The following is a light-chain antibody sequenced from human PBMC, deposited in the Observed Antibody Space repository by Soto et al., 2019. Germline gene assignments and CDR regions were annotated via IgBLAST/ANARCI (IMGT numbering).Light chain of an antibody. CDR1: RTDVGGYNF. V-gene: IGLV2-14*01. CDR3: CSYVSSKTYV. J-gene: IGLJ1*01. Sequence: QSVLTQPASVSGSPGQSMTISCTGTRTDVGGYNFVSWYQQHPGKAPKLIIYEVSNRPSGVSNRFSGSKSDNTASLTISGLQAEDEADYYCCSYVSSKTYVFGTGTKVTVL. CDR2: EVS.